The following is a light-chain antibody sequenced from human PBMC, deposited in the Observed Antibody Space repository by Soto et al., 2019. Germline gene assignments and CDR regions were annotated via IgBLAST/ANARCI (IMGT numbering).Light chain of an antibody. CDR2: QDT. V-gene: IGLV3-1*01. CDR1: KLGDKY. J-gene: IGLJ2*01. CDR3: QAWDSSNVV. Sequence: SYELTQAPSVSVSPGLTASITCSGDKLGDKYASWYQQKPGQSPVLVIYQDTKRPSGIPERFSGSSSGNTATLTISGTQAMDEADYYCQAWDSSNVVFGGGTKVTVL.